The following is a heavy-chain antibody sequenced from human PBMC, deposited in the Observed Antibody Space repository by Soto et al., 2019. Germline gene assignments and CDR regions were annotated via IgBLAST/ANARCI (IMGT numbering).Heavy chain of an antibody. J-gene: IGHJ3*02. CDR1: GGTFSSYT. Sequence: PVKVSCKASGGTFSSYTICWVRQAPGQGLEWMGRIIPIPGIANYAQKFQGRVTITADKSTSTAYMELSSLRSEDTAVYYCARLAGNTRFDIWGQGTMVTVSS. D-gene: IGHD6-13*01. CDR3: ARLAGNTRFDI. CDR2: IIPIPGIA. V-gene: IGHV1-69*02.